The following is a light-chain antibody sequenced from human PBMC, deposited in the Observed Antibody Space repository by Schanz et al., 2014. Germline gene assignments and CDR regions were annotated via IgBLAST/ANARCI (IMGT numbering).Light chain of an antibody. CDR1: QSISGW. J-gene: IGKJ1*01. V-gene: IGKV1-5*03. CDR3: QQYASFSWT. Sequence: DIQLTQSPSTLSASVGDRVTLTCRASQSISGWLAWYQQKPGKAPNLLIYRASTLQSGVPSRFSGSGSGTEFTLTITSLQPDDFATYDCQQYASFSWTFGQGTKVEIK. CDR2: RAS.